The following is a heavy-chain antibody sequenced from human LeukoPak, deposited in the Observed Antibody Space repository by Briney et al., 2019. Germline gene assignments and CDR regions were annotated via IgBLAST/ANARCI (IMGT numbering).Heavy chain of an antibody. Sequence: ASVKVSCKASGYTFTSYGISWVRQAPGQGLEWMGGISAYNGNTNYAQKLQGRVTMTTDTSTSTAYMELRSLRSDDTAVYYCARGQQKLKMDYSYYMDVWGKGTTVTISS. D-gene: IGHD6-13*01. V-gene: IGHV1-18*01. CDR2: ISAYNGNT. CDR1: GYTFTSYG. J-gene: IGHJ6*03. CDR3: ARGQQKLKMDYSYYMDV.